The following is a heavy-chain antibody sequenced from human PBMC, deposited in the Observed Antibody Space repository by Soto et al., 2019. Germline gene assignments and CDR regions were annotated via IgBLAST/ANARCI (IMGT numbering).Heavy chain of an antibody. J-gene: IGHJ5*02. V-gene: IGHV1-46*03. D-gene: IGHD3-10*01. CDR1: GYTFTSYY. Sequence: GASVKVSCKASGYTFTSYYMHWVRQAPGQGLEWMGIINPSGGSTSYAQKFQGRVTMTRDTSTSTVYMELSSLRSEDTAVYYCARNRPLERITMVRGVIIRNSRYWFDPWGQGTLVTVSS. CDR3: ARNRPLERITMVRGVIIRNSRYWFDP. CDR2: INPSGGST.